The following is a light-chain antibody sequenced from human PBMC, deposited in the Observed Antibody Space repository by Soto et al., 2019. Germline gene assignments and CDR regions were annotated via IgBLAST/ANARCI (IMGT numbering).Light chain of an antibody. V-gene: IGLV1-51*01. J-gene: IGLJ1*01. CDR2: NDN. Sequence: QSVLTQPPSVSAAPGQKVTISCSGSSSNIGGNSVSWYQQLPGTAPKLLIYNDNKRPSGIPDRFSGSKSGTSATLGITGFQTGDEAYYYCASWDSSLSTYVFGTVTNVTVL. CDR3: ASWDSSLSTYV. CDR1: SSNIGGNS.